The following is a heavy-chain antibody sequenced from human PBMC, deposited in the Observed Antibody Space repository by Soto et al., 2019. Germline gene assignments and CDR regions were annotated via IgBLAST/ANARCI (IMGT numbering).Heavy chain of an antibody. D-gene: IGHD5-12*01. J-gene: IGHJ3*02. Sequence: SETLSLTCAVSGGSVSSGAYYWTWIRQRPGKGLEWIGYIYYSGSTYYSPSLKSRLSISLDTSKNQFSLRLSSVTAADTAMYYCARARLRAVYAFDIWGQGTMVTVSS. CDR3: ARARLRAVYAFDI. V-gene: IGHV4-31*11. CDR2: IYYSGST. CDR1: GGSVSSGAYY.